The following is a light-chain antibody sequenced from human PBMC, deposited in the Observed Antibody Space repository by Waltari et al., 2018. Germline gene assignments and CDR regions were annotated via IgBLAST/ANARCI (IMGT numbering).Light chain of an antibody. CDR3: SGWDDSLNGWV. J-gene: IGLJ3*02. Sequence: QSVLTQSPSASGTPGQRVTISCSGSSSNIGRNIVNWYQQFPGTAPKLLIFNDNRRPAGVPDRFSGSKSGPSASLAISGLQSEDEAHYYCSGWDDSLNGWVFGGGTKLTVL. CDR1: SSNIGRNI. V-gene: IGLV1-44*01. CDR2: NDN.